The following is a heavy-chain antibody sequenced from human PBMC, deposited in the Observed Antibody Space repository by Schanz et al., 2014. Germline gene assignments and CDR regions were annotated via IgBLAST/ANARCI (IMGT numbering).Heavy chain of an antibody. Sequence: QVQLVQSGAEVKKPGASATVSCKASGYTFNNHGISWVRQAPGQGLEWMGIINPSGGSTSYAQKFQGRVTMTRDTSTSTVYMELSSLRSEDTAVYYCARAPVTVGPYHYYMDVWGKGTTVTVSS. V-gene: IGHV1-46*02. D-gene: IGHD4-17*01. CDR2: INPSGGST. J-gene: IGHJ6*03. CDR1: GYTFNNHG. CDR3: ARAPVTVGPYHYYMDV.